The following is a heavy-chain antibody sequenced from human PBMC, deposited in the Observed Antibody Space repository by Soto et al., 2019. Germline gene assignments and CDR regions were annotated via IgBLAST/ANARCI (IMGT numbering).Heavy chain of an antibody. CDR3: ARLGNYYDSSGYPNWFDP. CDR1: GGSFSKSSYY. D-gene: IGHD3-22*01. CDR2: VHYSGRT. J-gene: IGHJ5*02. Sequence: SETLSLTCTVSGGSFSKSSYYWGWIRQPPGKGLEWIGNVHYSGRTHYNPSLKSRVTISVDTSKNQFSLKLSSVTAADTAMYYCARLGNYYDSSGYPNWFDPWGQGTLVTVSS. V-gene: IGHV4-39*07.